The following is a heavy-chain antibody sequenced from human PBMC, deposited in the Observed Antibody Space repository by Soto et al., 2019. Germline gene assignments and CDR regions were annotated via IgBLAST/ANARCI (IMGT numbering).Heavy chain of an antibody. V-gene: IGHV4-30-4*01. D-gene: IGHD3-16*01. J-gene: IGHJ4*02. Sequence: SETLSLTCTVSGGSTSSDNYWSWIRQPPGKGLEWIGHIYYSGNTDYNPSLKSRLAISIDTSKNRFSLKLSSVTAADTAVYFCAREGGESSDGLYYFDSWGQGSLVTVSS. CDR3: AREGGESSDGLYYFDS. CDR1: GGSTSSDNY. CDR2: IYYSGNT.